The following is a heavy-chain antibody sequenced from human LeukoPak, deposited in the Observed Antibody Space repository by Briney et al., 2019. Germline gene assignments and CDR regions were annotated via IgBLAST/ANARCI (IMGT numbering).Heavy chain of an antibody. V-gene: IGHV3-9*01. D-gene: IGHD6-13*01. J-gene: IGHJ6*03. Sequence: PGGSLRLSCAASGFTFDDYAMHWVRQAPGKGLELVSSISWNSGSIGYADSVKGRFTISRDNAKKFLYLQMNSLRAEDTAVYYCARSLAAAGPYYYYYYMDVWGKGTTVTVSS. CDR2: ISWNSGSI. CDR1: GFTFDDYA. CDR3: ARSLAAAGPYYYYYYMDV.